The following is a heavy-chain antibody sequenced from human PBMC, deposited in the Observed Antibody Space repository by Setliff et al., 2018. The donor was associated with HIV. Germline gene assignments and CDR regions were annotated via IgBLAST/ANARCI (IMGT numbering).Heavy chain of an antibody. CDR1: GFIFSSYA. Sequence: GGSLRLSCAASGFIFSSYAMSWVRQAPGKGLEWVSTLSGSGSAIHYADSVKGRFTISRDNAKNSLYLQMNSLRAEDTAVYYCARDRVVGATLDPLDLWGQGTMVTVSS. V-gene: IGHV3-21*01. CDR3: ARDRVVGATLDPLDL. CDR2: LSGSGSAI. D-gene: IGHD1-26*01. J-gene: IGHJ3*01.